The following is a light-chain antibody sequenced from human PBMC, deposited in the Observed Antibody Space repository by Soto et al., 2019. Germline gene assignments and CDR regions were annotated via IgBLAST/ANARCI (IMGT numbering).Light chain of an antibody. J-gene: IGLJ1*01. Sequence: QSALTQPPSASGSPGQSVTMSCTGTISDVGGYNYVAWYQPHPGKAPKLMIYEVNKRPSGVPDRFSGSKSGSTASLTVSGLQAEDEADYYCSSYAGRSTYVFGTGTKVTVL. V-gene: IGLV2-8*01. CDR3: SSYAGRSTYV. CDR1: ISDVGGYNY. CDR2: EVN.